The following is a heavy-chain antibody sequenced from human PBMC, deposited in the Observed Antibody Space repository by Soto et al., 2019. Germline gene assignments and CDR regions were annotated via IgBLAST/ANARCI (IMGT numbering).Heavy chain of an antibody. J-gene: IGHJ6*03. CDR3: ARAMIKNGYYYYYMDV. CDR1: GVSISSYY. CDR2: IYYSGST. D-gene: IGHD3-16*01. V-gene: IGHV4-59*01. Sequence: PSETLSLTCTVSGVSISSYYWSWIRQPPGKGLEWIGYIYYSGSTNYNPSLKSRVTISVDTSKNQFSLKLSSVTAADTAVYYCARAMIKNGYYYYYMDVWGKGTTVTVSS.